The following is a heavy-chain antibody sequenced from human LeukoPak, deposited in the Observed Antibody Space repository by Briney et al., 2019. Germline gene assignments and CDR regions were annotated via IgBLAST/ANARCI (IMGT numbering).Heavy chain of an antibody. CDR1: GFTFSSYS. J-gene: IGHJ4*02. CDR2: IYFSGST. D-gene: IGHD1-26*01. CDR3: ARDAVHSEKYYTLEEEDY. V-gene: IGHV4-38-2*02. Sequence: GSLRLSCAASGFTFSSYSMNWVRQPPGKGLEWIGSIYFSGSTYYNPSLKNRVIISVDTSKNQFSLNLLSVTAADTAVYYCARDAVHSEKYYTLEEEDYWGQGTLVTVSS.